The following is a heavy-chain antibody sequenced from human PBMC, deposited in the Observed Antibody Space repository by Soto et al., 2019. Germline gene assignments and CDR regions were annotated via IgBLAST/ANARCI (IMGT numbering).Heavy chain of an antibody. V-gene: IGHV3-23*01. J-gene: IGHJ6*02. CDR3: AKVVPGTRLGGMDV. Sequence: GGSLRLSCAASGFTFSSYAMSWVRQAPGKGLEWVSGISASGGSTYYADSVKGQFTISRDNSKNTLYLQMNSLTAEDTAVYYCAKVVPGTRLGGMDVWGQGTTVTVSS. D-gene: IGHD6-19*01. CDR1: GFTFSSYA. CDR2: ISASGGST.